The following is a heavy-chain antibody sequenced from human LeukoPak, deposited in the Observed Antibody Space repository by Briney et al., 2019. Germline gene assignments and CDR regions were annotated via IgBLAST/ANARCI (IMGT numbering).Heavy chain of an antibody. D-gene: IGHD3-3*01. V-gene: IGHV4-39*01. J-gene: IGHJ4*02. CDR1: GGSITSTTYY. CDR2: IHSNGNT. CDR3: ARRHHDFWRPFDS. Sequence: SETLSLTCAVSGGSITSTTYYWGWIRQPPGKGLEWIGRIHSNGNTYYNPSLESRVTISVDTSKNQFSLKLSSVTAADSAVCYCARRHHDFWRPFDSWGQGALVTVSS.